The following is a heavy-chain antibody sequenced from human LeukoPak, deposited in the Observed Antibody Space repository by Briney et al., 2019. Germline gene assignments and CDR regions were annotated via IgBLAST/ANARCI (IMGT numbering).Heavy chain of an antibody. CDR2: IYYSGST. D-gene: IGHD6-19*01. CDR3: ARGHLGYSSGSDN. V-gene: IGHV4-59*12. J-gene: IGHJ4*02. Sequence: SETLSLTCTVSGDSFSYFYWSWIRQPPGKGLEWIGSIYYSGSTYYNPSLKSRVTISVDTSKNQFSLKLSSVTAADTAVYYCARGHLGYSSGSDNWGQGTLVTVSS. CDR1: GDSFSYFY.